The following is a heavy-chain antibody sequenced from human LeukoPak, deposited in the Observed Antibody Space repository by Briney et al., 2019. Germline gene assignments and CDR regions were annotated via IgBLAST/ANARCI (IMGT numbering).Heavy chain of an antibody. CDR3: ARGGAARLHFQN. D-gene: IGHD6-6*01. CDR1: GGSISTYY. V-gene: IGHV4-59*01. J-gene: IGHJ1*01. CDR2: SYHSGST. Sequence: SETLSLTCTVSGGSISTYYWNWIRQPPGKGLEWIGYSYHSGSTNYNPSLQSRVTISVDTSKNQFSLNLNSVTAADTAVYYCARGGAARLHFQNWGQGTLVTVSS.